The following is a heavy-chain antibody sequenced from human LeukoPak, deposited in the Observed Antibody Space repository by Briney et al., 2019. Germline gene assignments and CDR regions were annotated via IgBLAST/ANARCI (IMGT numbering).Heavy chain of an antibody. CDR2: IYHSGST. D-gene: IGHD3-10*01. Sequence: PSETLSLTCAVSGGSISRSNWWSWVRQPQGKGLEWIGEIYHSGSTNYNPSLKSRVTISVDKSKNQFSLKLSSVTAADTAVYYCASAGFDSNLDYWGQGTLVTVSS. CDR1: GGSISRSNW. CDR3: ASAGFDSNLDY. J-gene: IGHJ4*02. V-gene: IGHV4-4*02.